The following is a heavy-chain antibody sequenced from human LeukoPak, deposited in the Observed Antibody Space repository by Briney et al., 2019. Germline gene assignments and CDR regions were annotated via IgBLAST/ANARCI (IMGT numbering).Heavy chain of an antibody. CDR2: IKSKTDGGTT. CDR3: TTTPGSPYYDILTGLSAKDYYYYGMDV. D-gene: IGHD3-9*01. CDR1: GFTFSNAW. Sequence: GGSLRLSCAASGFTFSNAWMSWVRQAPGKGLEWVGRIKSKTDGGTTDYAAPVKGRFTISRDDSKNTLYLQMNSLKTEDTAVYYCTTTPGSPYYDILTGLSAKDYYYYGMDVWGQGTTVTVSS. J-gene: IGHJ6*02. V-gene: IGHV3-15*01.